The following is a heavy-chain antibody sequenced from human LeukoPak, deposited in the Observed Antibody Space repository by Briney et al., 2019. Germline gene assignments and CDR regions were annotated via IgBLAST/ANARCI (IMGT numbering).Heavy chain of an antibody. Sequence: GSLRLSCAASGFTVSSNYMSWVRQAPGKGLEWIGSIYHSGSTYYNPSLKSRVTISVDTSKNQFSLKLGSVTAADTAVYYCARALPRYGGYNLWVFDYWGQGTLVTVSS. J-gene: IGHJ4*02. V-gene: IGHV4-38-2*01. CDR1: GFTVSSNY. D-gene: IGHD4-17*01. CDR3: ARALPRYGGYNLWVFDY. CDR2: IYHSGST.